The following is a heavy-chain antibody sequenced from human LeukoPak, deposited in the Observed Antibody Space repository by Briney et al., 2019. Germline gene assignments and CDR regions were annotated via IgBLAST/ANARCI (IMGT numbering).Heavy chain of an antibody. CDR1: GDSVSTNSAT. CDR2: TYYRSKWNN. CDR3: ARLVGASWSDS. V-gene: IGHV6-1*01. Sequence: SQTLSLTCAISGDSVSTNSATWTWLRQSPSRGLEWLGRTYYRSKWNNDYAVSMKSRITINPDTSKNQFSLQLNSVTPEDTAVYYCARLVGASWSDSWGQGTLVTVSS. J-gene: IGHJ5*01. D-gene: IGHD1-26*01.